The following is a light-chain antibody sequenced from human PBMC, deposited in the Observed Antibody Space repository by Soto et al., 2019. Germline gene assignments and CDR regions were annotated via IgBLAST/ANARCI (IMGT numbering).Light chain of an antibody. J-gene: IGKJ4*01. CDR3: LQDYNYTLT. CDR1: QGIRND. Sequence: AIQMTQSPSSLSASVGDRVTITCRSSQGIRNDLGWYQQKPGKAPKLLIYAASSLQSGVPSRFSGSGSGTDFTLTISSLQTEDFATYYCLQDYNYTLTFGGGTKVDIK. CDR2: AAS. V-gene: IGKV1-6*01.